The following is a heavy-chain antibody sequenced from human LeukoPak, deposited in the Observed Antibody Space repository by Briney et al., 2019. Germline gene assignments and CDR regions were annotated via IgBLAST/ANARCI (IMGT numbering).Heavy chain of an antibody. V-gene: IGHV3-66*01. D-gene: IGHD3-22*01. CDR1: GFIVSHKY. CDR2: IYTGGNT. J-gene: IGHJ4*02. CDR3: ARGQIDLLRNYFDS. Sequence: GGSLRLSCAASGFIVSHKYMAWVRQAPGKGLEWLSIIYTGGNTVSAESVKGRFIISRDNSRNTVHLQMNSLRDDDTAVYYCARGQIDLLRNYFDSWGPGTLVAVSS.